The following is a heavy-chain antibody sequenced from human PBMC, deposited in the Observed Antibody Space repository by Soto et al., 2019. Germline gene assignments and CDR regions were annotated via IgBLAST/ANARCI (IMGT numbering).Heavy chain of an antibody. CDR3: GGEAGSGRTGFEY. V-gene: IGHV1-18*01. Sequence: QVQLVQSGAEVKKPGASVKVSCKASGYTFTSYGISWVRQAPGQGLEWMGWVNAYNGNTNYAQKVQGRVTMTADTSTKTAYLELKSPRSDDQAVYYCGGEAGSGRTGFEYWGQGTLVNVPS. D-gene: IGHD6-19*01. CDR2: VNAYNGNT. J-gene: IGHJ4*02. CDR1: GYTFTSYG.